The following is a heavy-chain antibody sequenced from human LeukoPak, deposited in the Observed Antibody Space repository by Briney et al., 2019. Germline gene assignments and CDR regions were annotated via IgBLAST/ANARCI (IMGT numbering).Heavy chain of an antibody. CDR2: IRYDGSNK. CDR1: GFTFSSYG. D-gene: IGHD2-15*01. J-gene: IGHJ4*02. V-gene: IGHV3-30*02. CDR3: AKEGRYCSGGSCSYYFDY. Sequence: GGSLRLSCAASGFTFSSYGMHWVRQAPGKGLEWVAFIRYDGSNKYYADSVKGRFTISRDSSKNTLYLQMDSLRPEDTAVYYCAKEGRYCSGGSCSYYFDYWGQGTLVTVSS.